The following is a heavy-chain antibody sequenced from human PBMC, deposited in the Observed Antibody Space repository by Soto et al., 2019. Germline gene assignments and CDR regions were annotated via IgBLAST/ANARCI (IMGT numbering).Heavy chain of an antibody. J-gene: IGHJ6*02. CDR1: GGTFSSYA. D-gene: IGHD6-19*01. Sequence: QVQLVQSGAEVKKPGSSVKVSCKASGGTFSSYAISWVRQAPGQGLEWMGGIIPIVGTANYAQKFQGRVTITADESTSTAYMELSSLRSEDTAVYYCARGSSSGWSSPYYGMDVWGQGTTVTVSS. V-gene: IGHV1-69*12. CDR3: ARGSSSGWSSPYYGMDV. CDR2: IIPIVGTA.